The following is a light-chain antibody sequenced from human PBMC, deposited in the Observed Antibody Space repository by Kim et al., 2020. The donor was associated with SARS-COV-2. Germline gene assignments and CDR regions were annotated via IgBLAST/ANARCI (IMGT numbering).Light chain of an antibody. CDR1: QSVVSNY. J-gene: IGKJ4*02. CDR3: QQYGTSPLT. V-gene: IGKV3-20*01. CDR2: GAS. Sequence: SPGESATPSCRASQSVVSNYLAWYQQKPGQAPRLLIYGASSRAAGIPDRFSGSGSGTDFTLTISRLEPEDFAVYYCQQYGTSPLTFGGGTKVDIK.